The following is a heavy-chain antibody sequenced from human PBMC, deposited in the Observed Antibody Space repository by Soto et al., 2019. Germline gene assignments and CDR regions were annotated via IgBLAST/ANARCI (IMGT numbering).Heavy chain of an antibody. Sequence: WGSLRLSCAASGFTFSSYAMSWVRQAPGKGLEWVSAISGSGGSTYYADSVKGRFTISRDNSKNTLSLQMNSLSAEDTAVDYCARGDGGLRYFVWLFPSLYYYYYGMDVWGQGTTVTVSS. CDR3: ARGDGGLRYFVWLFPSLYYYYYGMDV. CDR1: GFTFSSYA. CDR2: ISGSGGST. V-gene: IGHV3-23*01. D-gene: IGHD3-9*01. J-gene: IGHJ6*02.